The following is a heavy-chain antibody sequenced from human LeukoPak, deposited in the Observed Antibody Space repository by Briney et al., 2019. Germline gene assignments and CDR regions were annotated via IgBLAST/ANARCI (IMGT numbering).Heavy chain of an antibody. CDR3: AKDLQQLVGWSPYYFDY. V-gene: IGHV3-23*01. CDR1: GFTFSSYA. D-gene: IGHD6-13*01. J-gene: IGHJ4*02. CDR2: ISGSGGST. Sequence: GGSLRLSCAASGFTFSSYAMSWVRQAPGKGLEWVSAISGSGGSTYYADSVKGRFTISRDNSKNTLYLQMNSLRAEDAAVYYCAKDLQQLVGWSPYYFDYWGQGTLVTVSS.